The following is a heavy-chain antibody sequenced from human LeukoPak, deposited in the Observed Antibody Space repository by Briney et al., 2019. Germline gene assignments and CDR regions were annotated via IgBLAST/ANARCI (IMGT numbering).Heavy chain of an antibody. J-gene: IGHJ6*03. CDR3: TSYNRSPYYYYYMDI. CDR1: GFTFGDYA. V-gene: IGHV3-49*04. Sequence: PGGSLRLSCIASGFTFGDYAMSWVRQAPGKGLEWVGFIRSKAYGGTTEYAASVKGRFTISRDDSKSIAYLQMNSLKTEDTAVYYCTSYNRSPYYYYYMDIWGKGTTVIVSS. CDR2: IRSKAYGGTT. D-gene: IGHD5-24*01.